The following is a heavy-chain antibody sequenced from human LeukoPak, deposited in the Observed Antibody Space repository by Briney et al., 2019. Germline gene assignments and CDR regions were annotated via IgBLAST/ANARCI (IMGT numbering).Heavy chain of an antibody. D-gene: IGHD3-3*01. Sequence: GESLKISFKGSGYSFTTYWIDWVRQMPGKGLEGMGIIYPGDSDIRYSPSFQGQVTISAAKSISTAYLQWSSLKASDTAMYYCARSTERLLPDYWGQGTLVTVSS. CDR3: ARSTERLLPDY. CDR2: IYPGDSDI. J-gene: IGHJ4*02. V-gene: IGHV5-51*01. CDR1: GYSFTTYW.